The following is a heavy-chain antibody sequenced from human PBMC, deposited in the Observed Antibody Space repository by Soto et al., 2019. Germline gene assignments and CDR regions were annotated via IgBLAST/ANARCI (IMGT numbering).Heavy chain of an antibody. CDR1: GFTFSSYG. J-gene: IGHJ4*02. V-gene: IGHV3-30*18. CDR3: AKGDDY. Sequence: QVQLVESGGGVVQPGRSLRLSCAASGFTFSSYGMHWVRQAPGKGLEWVVVISYDGSNKYYADSVKGRFTISRDNSKNTLYLQMNSLRAEDTAVYYCAKGDDYWGQGTLVTVSS. CDR2: ISYDGSNK.